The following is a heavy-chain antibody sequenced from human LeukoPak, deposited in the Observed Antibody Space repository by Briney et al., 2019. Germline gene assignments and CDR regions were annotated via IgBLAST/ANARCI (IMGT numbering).Heavy chain of an antibody. J-gene: IGHJ4*02. CDR2: ISSNGGST. D-gene: IGHD6-13*01. CDR3: ARGLGSWYYFDY. V-gene: IGHV3-64*01. Sequence: GGSLRLSCAASGFTFSSYAMHWVRQAPGKGLEYVSAISSNGGSTYYANSVKGRFTISRDNSKNTLYLQMGSLRAEDMAVYYCARGLGSWYYFDYWGQGTLVTVPS. CDR1: GFTFSSYA.